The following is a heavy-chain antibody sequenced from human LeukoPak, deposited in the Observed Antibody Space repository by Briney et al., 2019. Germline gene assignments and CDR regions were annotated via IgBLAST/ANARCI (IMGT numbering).Heavy chain of an antibody. J-gene: IGHJ4*02. V-gene: IGHV4-59*01. CDR3: ARGGDRRGFDY. CDR2: IHYSGST. CDR1: GGSISGYY. Sequence: SETLSLTCTVSGGSISGYYWSWIRQPPGKGLEWIGYIHYSGSTNCNPSLNSRVTISVDTSKNQFSLKLSSVTAADTAVYYCARGGDRRGFDYWGQGTLVTVSS. D-gene: IGHD1-14*01.